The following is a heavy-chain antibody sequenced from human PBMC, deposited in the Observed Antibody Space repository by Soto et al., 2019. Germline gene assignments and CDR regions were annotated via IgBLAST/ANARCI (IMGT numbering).Heavy chain of an antibody. CDR2: ITGNSARI. CDR3: AKNGDFDYDAFDV. J-gene: IGHJ3*01. D-gene: IGHD3-16*01. Sequence: EVQLLQSGGGVVQPGGSVRLSCAASDSTIRRYAMSWVRQAPGKGLEWVSGITGNSARIYYADSVKGRFSISRDNSKNTLYLQMDTLRAEDTAVYYCAKNGDFDYDAFDVWGQGTVVTVSS. CDR1: DSTIRRYA. V-gene: IGHV3-23*01.